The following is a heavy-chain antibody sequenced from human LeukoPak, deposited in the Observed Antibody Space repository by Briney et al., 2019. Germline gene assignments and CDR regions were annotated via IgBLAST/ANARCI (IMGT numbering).Heavy chain of an antibody. J-gene: IGHJ4*02. V-gene: IGHV4-39*01. D-gene: IGHD5-12*01. CDR3: VRHDIVATMFDY. CDR1: GGSISSSSYY. CDR2: VYYSGST. Sequence: SETLFLTCTVSGGSISSSSYYWGWIRQPPGKGLEWIGSVYYSGSTYYNPSLKSRVTISVDTSKNQFSLKLSSVTAADTAVYYCVRHDIVATMFDYWGQGTLVTVSS.